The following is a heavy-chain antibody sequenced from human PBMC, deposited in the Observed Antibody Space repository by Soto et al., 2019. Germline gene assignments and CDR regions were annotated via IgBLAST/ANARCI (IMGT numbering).Heavy chain of an antibody. D-gene: IGHD6-13*01. J-gene: IGHJ4*02. V-gene: IGHV1-3*01. CDR1: GYTFTSYA. Sequence: ASVKVSCKASGYTFTSYAMHWVRQAPGQRPEWMGWINAGNGNTKYSQKFQGRVTITRDTSTSTAYMELRSLRSDDTAVYYCARDLGQQLVDYWGQGTLVTVSS. CDR3: ARDLGQQLVDY. CDR2: INAGNGNT.